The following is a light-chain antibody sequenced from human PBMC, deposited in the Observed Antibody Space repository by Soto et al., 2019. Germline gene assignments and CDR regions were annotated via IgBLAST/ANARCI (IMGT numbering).Light chain of an antibody. CDR3: LLSYSGAWV. Sequence: QSVVTQEPSLTVSPGGTVTLTCGSSTGAVTSGHYPYWFQQKPGQAPRTLIYDTCNKHSWTPARFSGSLLGGKAALTLSGAQPEDEAEYYCLLSYSGAWVFGGGTKLTVL. CDR2: DTC. J-gene: IGLJ3*02. CDR1: TGAVTSGHY. V-gene: IGLV7-46*01.